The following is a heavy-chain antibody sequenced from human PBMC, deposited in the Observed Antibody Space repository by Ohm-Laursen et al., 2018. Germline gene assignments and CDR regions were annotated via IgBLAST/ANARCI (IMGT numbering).Heavy chain of an antibody. J-gene: IGHJ6*02. Sequence: GSLRLSCAASGFTFSSYAMSWVRQAPGKGLEWVSAISGSDGSTYYADSVKGRFTISRDNSKNTLYLQMNSLRAEDTAVYFCAKGNGATPYYYYMDVWGQGTTVTVSS. V-gene: IGHV3-23*01. D-gene: IGHD1-26*01. CDR2: ISGSDGST. CDR1: GFTFSSYA. CDR3: AKGNGATPYYYYMDV.